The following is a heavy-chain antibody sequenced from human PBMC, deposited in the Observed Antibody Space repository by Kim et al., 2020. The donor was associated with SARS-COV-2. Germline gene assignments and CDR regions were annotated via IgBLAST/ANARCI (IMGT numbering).Heavy chain of an antibody. J-gene: IGHJ4*02. CDR3: AKQTTTSCYSPGDF. Sequence: ADSAKRRFTLSRHNSENTLCLQMNSLRAEDTAIYYCAKQTTTSCYSPGDFWGQGTLVTVSS. V-gene: IGHV3-23*01. D-gene: IGHD2-2*02.